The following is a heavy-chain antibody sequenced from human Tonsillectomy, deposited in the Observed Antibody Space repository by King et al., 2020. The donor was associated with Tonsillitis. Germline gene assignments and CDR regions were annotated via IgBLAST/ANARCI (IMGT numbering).Heavy chain of an antibody. D-gene: IGHD2-2*02. CDR2: ISSGSAYM. Sequence: VQLVESGGGLVKPGGSLRLSCAASVFTFSSYSMNWVRQAPGRGLEWVSYISSGSAYMYYADSVKGRFTISRDNAKNSLYLQMNSLRAEDTAVYYCARVRPEYQLLYGNYYYYYMDVWGKGTTVTVSS. CDR3: ARVRPEYQLLYGNYYYYYMDV. CDR1: VFTFSSYS. V-gene: IGHV3-21*01. J-gene: IGHJ6*03.